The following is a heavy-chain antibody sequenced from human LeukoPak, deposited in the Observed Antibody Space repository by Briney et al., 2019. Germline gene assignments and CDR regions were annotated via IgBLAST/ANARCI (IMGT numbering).Heavy chain of an antibody. CDR2: INPDGSST. D-gene: IGHD2-2*01. Sequence: GGSLRLSCAASGFTFSRYWIHWVRQAPGKGLEWVSRINPDGSSTSYADSVKGRFTISRDNAKNTLYLQMNSLRAEDTAVYYCARDDFVSPNMIVVVPAAIDYWGQGTLVTVSS. CDR1: GFTFSRYW. J-gene: IGHJ4*02. V-gene: IGHV3-74*01. CDR3: ARDDFVSPNMIVVVPAAIDY.